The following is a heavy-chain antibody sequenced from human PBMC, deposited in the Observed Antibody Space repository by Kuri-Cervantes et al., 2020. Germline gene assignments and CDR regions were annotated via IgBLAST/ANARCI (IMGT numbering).Heavy chain of an antibody. V-gene: IGHV1-69*13. Sequence: SVKVSCKASGYTFTSYGISWVRQAPGQGLEWMGGIIPIFGTANYAQKFQGRVTITADESTSTAYMELSSLRSEDTAVYYCARGSLVYFDWLLNIRDDAFDIWGQGTMVTVSS. D-gene: IGHD3-9*01. CDR2: IIPIFGTA. CDR3: ARGSLVYFDWLLNIRDDAFDI. J-gene: IGHJ3*02. CDR1: GYTFTSYG.